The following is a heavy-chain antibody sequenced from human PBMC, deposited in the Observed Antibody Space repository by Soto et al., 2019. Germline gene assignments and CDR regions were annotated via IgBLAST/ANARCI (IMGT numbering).Heavy chain of an antibody. V-gene: IGHV2-5*01. D-gene: IGHD6-19*01. Sequence: QITLKESGPTLVKPTQTLTLTCTFSGFSLSTSGVGVGWIRQPPGKALEWLALIYWNDDKRYSPSLKSGLTITKDTSKTQVVLTMTNMDPVDTATYYCARHYSSGWYSPFDYWGQGTLVTVSS. CDR1: GFSLSTSGVG. CDR2: IYWNDDK. CDR3: ARHYSSGWYSPFDY. J-gene: IGHJ4*02.